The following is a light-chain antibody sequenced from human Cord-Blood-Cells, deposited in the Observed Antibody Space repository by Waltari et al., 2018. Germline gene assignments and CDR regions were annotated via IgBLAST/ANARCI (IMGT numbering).Light chain of an antibody. J-gene: IGLJ3*02. V-gene: IGLV2-14*01. CDR2: DVS. CDR3: SSYTSSSTWV. Sequence: QSALTQPASVSGSPGQSITISCTGTSSDVGGYNYVSWYQQHPGKAPKLMIYDVSKRPSGVSHRFSGSKSRNTASLAISGRQAEDEADYYCSSYTSSSTWVFGGGTKLTVL. CDR1: SSDVGGYNY.